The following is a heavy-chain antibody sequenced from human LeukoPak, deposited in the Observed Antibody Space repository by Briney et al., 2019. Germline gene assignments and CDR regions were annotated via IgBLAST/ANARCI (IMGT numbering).Heavy chain of an antibody. V-gene: IGHV4-34*01. CDR1: GGSFSGYY. CDR3: ARGGGVLTGYLDY. J-gene: IGHJ4*02. Sequence: SETLSLTCAVYGGSFSGYYWSWIRQPPGKGLEWIGEINHSGSTNYNPSLKSRVTISVDTSKNQFSLKLSSVTAAGTAVYYCARGGGVLTGYLDYWGQGTLVTVSS. D-gene: IGHD3-9*01. CDR2: INHSGST.